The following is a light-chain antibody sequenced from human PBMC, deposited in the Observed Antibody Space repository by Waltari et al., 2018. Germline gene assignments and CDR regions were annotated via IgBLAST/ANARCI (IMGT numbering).Light chain of an antibody. Sequence: QLILTHSPSAAASVRAPVQLTCTLSSGPSNYPIAWHQQQPEKGPRYLMTVNSDGSHIKGDGIPDRVSCSSSGAERYRPISSLQSEDETDYYCQTGGFGIWVFGGGTKLTVL. CDR3: QTGGFGIWV. CDR2: VNSDGSH. CDR1: SGPSNYP. J-gene: IGLJ3*02. V-gene: IGLV4-69*01.